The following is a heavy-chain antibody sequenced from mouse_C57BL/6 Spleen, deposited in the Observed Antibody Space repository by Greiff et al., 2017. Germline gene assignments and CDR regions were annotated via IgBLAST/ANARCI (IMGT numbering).Heavy chain of an antibody. CDR1: GFTFSSYA. CDR3: TRDGVYGSSYFDY. Sequence: EVKLVESGEGLVKPGGSLKLSCAASGFTFSSYAMSWVRQTPETRLAWVAYISSGGDYIYYADTVKGRFTISRDNARNTLYLQMSSLKSEDTAMYYCTRDGVYGSSYFDYWGQGTTLTVSS. V-gene: IGHV5-9-1*02. J-gene: IGHJ2*01. D-gene: IGHD1-1*01. CDR2: ISSGGDYI.